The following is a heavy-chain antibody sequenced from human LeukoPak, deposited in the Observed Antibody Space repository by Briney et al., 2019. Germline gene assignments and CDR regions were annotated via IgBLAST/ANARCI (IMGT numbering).Heavy chain of an antibody. Sequence: SETLSLTCAGYGGSFSGYYWSWIRQPPGKGLEWIGEINHSGSTNYNPSLKSRVTISVDTSKNQFSLKLSSVTAADTAVYYCAREAQKYCSGGSCYGPGDYWGQGTLVTVSS. D-gene: IGHD2-15*01. J-gene: IGHJ4*02. CDR1: GGSFSGYY. CDR2: INHSGST. CDR3: AREAQKYCSGGSCYGPGDY. V-gene: IGHV4-34*01.